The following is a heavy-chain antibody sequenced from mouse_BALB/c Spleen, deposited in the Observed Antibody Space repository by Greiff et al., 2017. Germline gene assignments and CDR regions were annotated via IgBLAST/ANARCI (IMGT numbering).Heavy chain of an antibody. CDR1: GFSLTSYG. Sequence: QVQLQQSGPSLVQPSQSLSITCTVSGFSLTSYGVHWVRQSPGKGLEWLGVIWRGGSTDYNAAFMSRLSITKDNSKSQVFFKMNSLQADDTAIYYCAKKDYDVGYYAMDYWGQGTSVTVSS. CDR3: AKKDYDVGYYAMDY. D-gene: IGHD2-4*01. V-gene: IGHV2-5-1*01. J-gene: IGHJ4*01. CDR2: IWRGGST.